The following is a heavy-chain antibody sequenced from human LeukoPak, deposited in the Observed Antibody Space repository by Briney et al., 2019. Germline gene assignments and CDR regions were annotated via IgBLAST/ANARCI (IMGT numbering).Heavy chain of an antibody. J-gene: IGHJ4*02. CDR2: ISHSGST. CDR1: GGSFSGYY. D-gene: IGHD3-10*01. V-gene: IGHV4-34*01. CDR3: ARKATMVRGVITNDY. Sequence: SETLSLTCAVYGGSFSGYYWSWIRQPPGKGLEWIGEISHSGSTNYNPSLKSRVTISVDTSKNQFSLKLSSVTAADTAVYYCARKATMVRGVITNDYWGQGTLVTVSS.